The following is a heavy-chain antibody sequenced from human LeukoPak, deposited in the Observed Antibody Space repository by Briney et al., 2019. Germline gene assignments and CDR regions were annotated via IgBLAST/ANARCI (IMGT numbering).Heavy chain of an antibody. Sequence: KPSETLSLTCAVYGGSFSGYYWSWIRQPPGKGLEWIGEINHSGSTNYNPSLKSRVTISVDTSKNQFSLKLSSVTAADTAVYYCARRSRRLSADFDYWGQGTLVTVSS. CDR1: GGSFSGYY. J-gene: IGHJ4*02. V-gene: IGHV4-34*01. CDR2: INHSGST. CDR3: ARRSRRLSADFDY. D-gene: IGHD4-17*01.